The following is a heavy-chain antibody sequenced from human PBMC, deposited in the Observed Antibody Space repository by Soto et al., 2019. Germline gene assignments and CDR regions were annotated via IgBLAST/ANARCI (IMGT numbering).Heavy chain of an antibody. CDR3: ARPRTDFYGWGPILSY. D-gene: IGHD3-10*01. Sequence: EVQLVESGGGLVQPGGSLRLSCAASGFTFSSYWMHWVRQAPGKGLVWVSRINSDGSSTSYADSVKGRFTISRDNAKNTLYLQMNSLRAEDTAVYYCARPRTDFYGWGPILSYWGQGTLVTVSS. V-gene: IGHV3-74*01. CDR2: INSDGSST. CDR1: GFTFSSYW. J-gene: IGHJ4*02.